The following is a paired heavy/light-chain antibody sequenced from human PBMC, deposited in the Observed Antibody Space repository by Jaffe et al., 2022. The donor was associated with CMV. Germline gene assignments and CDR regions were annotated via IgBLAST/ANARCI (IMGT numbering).Light chain of an antibody. CDR3: SSYAGSNNVI. CDR2: EVN. V-gene: IGLV2-8*01. Sequence: QSALPQPPSASGSPGQSVTISCTGTSSDVGGYNYVSWYQQHPGKAPKLMIYEVNKRPSGVPDRFSGSKSGNTASLTVSGLQAEDEAHYYCSSYAGSNNVIFGGGTKLTVL. CDR1: SSDVGGYNY. J-gene: IGLJ2*01.
Heavy chain of an antibody. CDR2: IIPILDLT. D-gene: IGHD3-16*01. CDR3: ARDQGDGYWRGSSYFYYLDV. V-gene: IGHV1-69*09. J-gene: IGHJ6*03. CDR1: GGTFNSYA. Sequence: QVQLVQSGAEVKKPGSSVKVSCQASGGTFNSYAINWVRQAPGQGLEWMGRIIPILDLTNYAQKFQGRVTITADGSTATAYMQLSSLTSEDTAVYYCARDQGDGYWRGSSYFYYLDVWGKGTTVTVPS.